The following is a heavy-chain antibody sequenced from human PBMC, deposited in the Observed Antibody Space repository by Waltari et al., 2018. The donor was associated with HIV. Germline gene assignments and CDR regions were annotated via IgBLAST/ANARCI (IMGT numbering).Heavy chain of an antibody. J-gene: IGHJ3*02. CDR1: GYTFTSYD. CDR2: MNPNSGNT. D-gene: IGHD3-22*01. V-gene: IGHV1-8*01. Sequence: QVQLVQSGAEVKKPGASVTVSCKASGYTFTSYDINWVRQATGQGLEWMGWMNPNSGNTGHAQRFQGRVTMTRNTSISPAYMELSSLRSEDTAVYYCASRRASPIGPLTMIEGDAFDIWGQGTMVTVSS. CDR3: ASRRASPIGPLTMIEGDAFDI.